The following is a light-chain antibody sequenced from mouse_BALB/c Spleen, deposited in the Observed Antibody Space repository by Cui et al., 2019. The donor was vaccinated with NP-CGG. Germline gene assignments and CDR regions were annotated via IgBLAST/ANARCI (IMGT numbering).Light chain of an antibody. CDR3: ALWYSNHWV. J-gene: IGLJ1*01. Sequence: QAVVTQEYSLTTSLGETVTLTCRSSTGAFTTSNYANWVQEKPDHLFTGLIGGTNNRAPGVPARFSGSLIGDKAALAITGAQTEDEAIYFCALWYSNHWVFGGGTKLTVL. V-gene: IGLV1*01. CDR1: TGAFTTSNY. CDR2: GTN.